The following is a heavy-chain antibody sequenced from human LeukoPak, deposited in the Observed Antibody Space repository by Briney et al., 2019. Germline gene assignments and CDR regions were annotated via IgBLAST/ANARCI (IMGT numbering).Heavy chain of an antibody. J-gene: IGHJ4*02. D-gene: IGHD1-26*01. Sequence: SETLSLTCTVSGGSISSSSYYWGWIRPPPGKGLEWIGSIYYSGSTYYNPSLKSRVTISVDTSKNQFSLKLSSVTAADTAVYYCARLALVGATGYWGQGTLVTVSS. CDR2: IYYSGST. CDR3: ARLALVGATGY. V-gene: IGHV4-39*01. CDR1: GGSISSSSYY.